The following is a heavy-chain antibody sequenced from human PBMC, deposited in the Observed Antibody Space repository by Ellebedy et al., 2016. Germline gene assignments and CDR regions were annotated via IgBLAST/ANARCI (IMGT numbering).Heavy chain of an antibody. CDR3: RQGHYADL. CDR2: ISAGSDIT. V-gene: IGHV3-23*01. D-gene: IGHD4-17*01. CDR1: GFTLSDYS. J-gene: IGHJ4*02. Sequence: GESLKISXAASGFTLSDYSMNWVRQAPGKGLEWVSTISAGSDITRLADSVKGRFTISRDSSKNSVYQRMNNLRVEDTAVYYCRQGHYADLWGQGTLVTVSS.